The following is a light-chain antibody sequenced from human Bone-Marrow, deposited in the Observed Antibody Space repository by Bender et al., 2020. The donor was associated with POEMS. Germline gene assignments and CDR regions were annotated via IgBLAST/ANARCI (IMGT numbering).Light chain of an antibody. CDR2: DVS. CDR3: YSYAGRETWV. V-gene: IGLV2-14*03. J-gene: IGLJ3*02. CDR1: SSDVGGFNY. Sequence: QSALPQPPSASGSPGQSVTISCTGTSSDVGGFNYVSWYNLPPGKPPKVMFNDVSIRPSGVSNRFSASKSGNTASLTISGLQAEDEADYYCYSYAGRETWVFAGWTKLTVL.